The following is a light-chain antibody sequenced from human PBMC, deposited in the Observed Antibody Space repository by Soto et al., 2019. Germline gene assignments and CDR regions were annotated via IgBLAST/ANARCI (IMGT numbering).Light chain of an antibody. J-gene: IGKJ1*01. CDR2: EAS. V-gene: IGKV3-20*01. CDR1: QSVSSSS. Sequence: IVLTQSPGTLSLSPGERAPLSCRASQSVSSSSLAWYQQNPGQAPRLLIYEASSRATGIPDRFSGSGSGTDFTLTISRLEPEDFAVYYCQQYRTFGQGTKVDIK. CDR3: QQYRT.